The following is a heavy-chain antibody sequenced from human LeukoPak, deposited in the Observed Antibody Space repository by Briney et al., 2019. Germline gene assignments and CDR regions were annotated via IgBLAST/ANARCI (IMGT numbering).Heavy chain of an antibody. V-gene: IGHV4-39*01. Sequence: SETLSLTCTVSGGSISSSSYYWGWIRQPPGKGLERIGSIYYSGSTYYNPSLKSRVTISVDTSKNQFSLKLSSATAADTAVYYCARGGYDFWSGSPGVWGKGTTVTVSS. J-gene: IGHJ6*04. CDR3: ARGGYDFWSGSPGV. CDR1: GGSISSSSYY. D-gene: IGHD3-3*01. CDR2: IYYSGST.